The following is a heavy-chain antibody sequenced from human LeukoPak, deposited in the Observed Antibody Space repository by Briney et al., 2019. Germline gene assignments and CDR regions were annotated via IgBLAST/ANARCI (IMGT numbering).Heavy chain of an antibody. CDR3: ARDPGEIPDI. J-gene: IGHJ3*02. D-gene: IGHD3-16*01. CDR1: GFTFSSYA. CDR2: ISYDGSNK. Sequence: GRSLRLSCAASGFTFSSYAMYWVRQAPGKGLEWVAVISYDGSNKYYADSVKGRFTISRDNSKNTLYLQMNSLRAEDTAVYYCARDPGEIPDIWGQGTMVTVSS. V-gene: IGHV3-30-3*01.